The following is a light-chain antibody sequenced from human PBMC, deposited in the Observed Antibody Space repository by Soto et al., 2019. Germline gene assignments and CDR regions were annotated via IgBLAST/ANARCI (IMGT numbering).Light chain of an antibody. Sequence: DIQRTQSPSTLSGSVGDRVTITCRASQTISSWLAWYQQKPGKAPKLRIYKASTLNSGVPSRFIGSGSGTEFTLTISSLQPDDFATYYCQHYNSYSEAFGQGTKVELQ. CDR3: QHYNSYSEA. CDR1: QTISSW. J-gene: IGKJ1*01. V-gene: IGKV1-5*03. CDR2: KAS.